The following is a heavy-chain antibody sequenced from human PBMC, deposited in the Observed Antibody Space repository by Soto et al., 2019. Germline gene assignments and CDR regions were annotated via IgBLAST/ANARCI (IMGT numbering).Heavy chain of an antibody. CDR3: AREGRNPPYGMDV. V-gene: IGHV1-18*01. D-gene: IGHD1-1*01. Sequence: QVQLVQSGAEVKKPGASVKVSCKASGYTFTSYGISWVRQAPGQGLEWMGWISAYNGNTNYAQKLQGRVTMTTDPSPRTAYRGLRSLRPDDRAVYSCAREGRNPPYGMDVWGQGTTVTVSS. CDR2: ISAYNGNT. J-gene: IGHJ6*02. CDR1: GYTFTSYG.